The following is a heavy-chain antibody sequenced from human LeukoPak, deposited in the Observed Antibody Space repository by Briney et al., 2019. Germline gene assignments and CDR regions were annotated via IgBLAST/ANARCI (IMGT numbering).Heavy chain of an antibody. J-gene: IGHJ4*02. CDR1: GFTFDDYA. Sequence: HPGGSLRLSCAASGFTFDDYAMHWVRQAPGRGLEWVSLISWDGGSTYYADSVKGRFTISRDNSKNSLYLQMNSLTTEDTAFYYCANPGDYDSFWGQGTLVTVSS. CDR3: ANPGDYDSF. CDR2: ISWDGGST. V-gene: IGHV3-43D*04. D-gene: IGHD3-22*01.